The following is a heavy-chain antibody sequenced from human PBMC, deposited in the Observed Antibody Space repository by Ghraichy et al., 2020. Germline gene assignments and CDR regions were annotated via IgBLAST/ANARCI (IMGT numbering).Heavy chain of an antibody. J-gene: IGHJ4*01. CDR1: GFTFSNYW. CDR2: MNQDGSEI. CDR3: ARGEGFLTDY. Sequence: GGSLRLSCAASGFTFSNYWMTWFRQAPGKGLEWVANMNQDGSEIHYLDSVRGRFTISRDNAKTSLTLQMNSLRAEDTAVYYCARGEGFLTDYWGHGTQVTVSS. D-gene: IGHD3-10*01. V-gene: IGHV3-7*01.